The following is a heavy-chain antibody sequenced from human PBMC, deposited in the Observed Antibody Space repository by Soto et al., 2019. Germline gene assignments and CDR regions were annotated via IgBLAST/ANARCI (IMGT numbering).Heavy chain of an antibody. CDR1: GGSVISSSW. J-gene: IGHJ3*01. CDR2: IYHAGSP. CDR3: ARGSSFRGDFDV. Sequence: HLQESGPGLVKPSGTLSLTCGVSGGSVISSSWWPWVRQSPEKGLEWIGEIYHAGSPNYNPSFLCRIYISLDRSTNTLSLRLTSVTAEDAAIYYCARGSSFRGDFDVWGQGTTVTVSS. V-gene: IGHV4-4*02. D-gene: IGHD2-21*01.